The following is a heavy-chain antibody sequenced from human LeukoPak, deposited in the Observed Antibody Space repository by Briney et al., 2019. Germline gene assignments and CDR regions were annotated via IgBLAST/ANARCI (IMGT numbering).Heavy chain of an antibody. D-gene: IGHD4-23*01. CDR2: ISSSSSYI. J-gene: IGHJ4*02. CDR1: GFTFSSYS. CDR3: ARFGGNSEGYYFDY. Sequence: PGGSLRLSCAASGFTFSSYSMNWVRQAPGKGLEWVSSISSSSSYIYYADSVKGRFTISRYNAKNSVYLQMNSLRAEDTAVYYCARFGGNSEGYYFDYWGQGTLVTVSS. V-gene: IGHV3-21*06.